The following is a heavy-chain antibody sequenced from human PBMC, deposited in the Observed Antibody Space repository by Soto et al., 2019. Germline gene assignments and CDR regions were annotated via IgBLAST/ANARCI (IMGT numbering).Heavy chain of an antibody. CDR1: GVTFSNAW. V-gene: IGHV3-15*07. CDR3: TTEEDYYDSSGYYYVIWNYFDY. Sequence: PGGSLRLSCAAAGVTFSNAWMNWARQAPGKGLEWVGRIKSKTDGGTTDYAAPVKGRFIISRDDSKNTLYLQMNSLKTEDTAVYYCTTEEDYYDSSGYYYVIWNYFDYWGQGT. D-gene: IGHD3-22*01. CDR2: IKSKTDGGTT. J-gene: IGHJ4*02.